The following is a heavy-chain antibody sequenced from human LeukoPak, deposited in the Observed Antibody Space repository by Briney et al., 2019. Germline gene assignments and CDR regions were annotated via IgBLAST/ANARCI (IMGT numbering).Heavy chain of an antibody. Sequence: TGGSLRLSCGASGFTFSSYWMHWVRQAPGKGLVWVSRINNDGSSTSYADSVQGRFTISRDYAKNTLYLQMNSLRAEDTALYYCARVARGDYYYYYMDVWGKGTTVTVSS. CDR2: INNDGSST. CDR3: ARVARGDYYYYYMDV. D-gene: IGHD3-10*01. J-gene: IGHJ6*03. CDR1: GFTFSSYW. V-gene: IGHV3-74*01.